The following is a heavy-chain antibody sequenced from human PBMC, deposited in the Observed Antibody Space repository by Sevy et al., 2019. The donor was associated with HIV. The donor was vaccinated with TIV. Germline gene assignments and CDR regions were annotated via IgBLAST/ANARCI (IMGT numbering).Heavy chain of an antibody. CDR1: GGXITSLY. Sequence: SETLSLTCTVSGGXITSLYWNWIRQPPGKGLEWIANIYYNGHINYNPSLKSRVTLSLDTSKNQFSLGLSSVTAADTAMXYCAGXXAXGXXXXXGXGTLVTVSS. CDR3: AGXXAXGXXXX. CDR2: IYYNGHI. J-gene: IGHJ4*02. V-gene: IGHV4-59*08.